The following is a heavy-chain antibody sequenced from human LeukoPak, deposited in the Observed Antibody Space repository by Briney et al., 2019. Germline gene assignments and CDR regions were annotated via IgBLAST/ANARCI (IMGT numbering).Heavy chain of an antibody. CDR2: IIPIFGTA. Sequence: ASVKVSCKASGGTFSSYAISWVRQAPGQGLEWMGGIIPIFGTANYAQKFQGRVTITTDESTSTAYLALSSLRSEDTAAPSCATPGNYYDSSGYSDYYYYMDVWGKGTTVTVSS. J-gene: IGHJ6*03. CDR1: GGTFSSYA. CDR3: ATPGNYYDSSGYSDYYYYMDV. V-gene: IGHV1-69*05. D-gene: IGHD3-22*01.